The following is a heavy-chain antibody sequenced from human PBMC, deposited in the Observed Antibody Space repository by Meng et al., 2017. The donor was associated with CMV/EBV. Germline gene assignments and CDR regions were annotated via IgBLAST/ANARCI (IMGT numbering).Heavy chain of an antibody. V-gene: IGHV3-33*06. CDR1: GFTFSSYG. CDR2: IWYDGSNK. D-gene: IGHD3-3*01. CDR3: AKVGPTIFGAVTHYYGMDV. J-gene: IGHJ6*02. Sequence: GGSLRLSCAASGFTFSSYGMHWVRQAPGKGLEWVAVIWYDGSNKYYADSVKGRFTISRDNSKNTLYLQMNSLRAEDTAVYYCAKVGPTIFGAVTHYYGMDVWGQGTTVTVSS.